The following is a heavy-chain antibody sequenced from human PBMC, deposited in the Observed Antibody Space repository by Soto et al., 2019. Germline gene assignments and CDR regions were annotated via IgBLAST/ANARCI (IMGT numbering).Heavy chain of an antibody. CDR3: ARAHFPTYYYDSSGLVMPWLDS. D-gene: IGHD3-22*01. J-gene: IGHJ5*01. Sequence: GGSLRLPCEGSGFIVSTNYMSWAGPAPGKGLERVPTSYSGGTTYYADSVKGRFTISRDNSKNTLYLQMNSLRAQHTAVYYCARAHFPTYYYDSSGLVMPWLDSWGQGTLVTVPS. V-gene: IGHV3-53*01. CDR1: GFIVSTNY. CDR2: SYSGGTT.